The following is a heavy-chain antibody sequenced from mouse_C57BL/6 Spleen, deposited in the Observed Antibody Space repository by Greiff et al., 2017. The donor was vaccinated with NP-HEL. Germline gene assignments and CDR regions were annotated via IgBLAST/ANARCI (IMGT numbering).Heavy chain of an antibody. J-gene: IGHJ4*01. D-gene: IGHD2-2*01. V-gene: IGHV1-80*01. CDR2: IYPGDGDT. CDR3: ARKEGYPYAMDD. CDR1: GYAFSSYW. Sequence: QVQLKQSGAELVKPGASVKISCKASGYAFSSYWMNWVKQRPGKGLEWIGQIYPGDGDTNYNGKFKGKATLTADKSSSTAYMQLSSLTSEDSAVYFCARKEGYPYAMDDWGKGTSVTVSS.